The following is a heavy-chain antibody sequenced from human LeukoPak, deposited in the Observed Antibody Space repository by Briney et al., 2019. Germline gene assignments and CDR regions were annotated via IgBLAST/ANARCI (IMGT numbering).Heavy chain of an antibody. CDR1: GFTFDDYA. D-gene: IGHD3-10*01. Sequence: GGSLRLSCAASGFTFDDYAMHWVRQAPGKGLEWVSLISWDGGSTYYADSVKGRFTISRDNSKNSLYLQMNSLRAEDTAVYYCARRLYYGSGSSIYFDYWGQGTLVTVSS. CDR2: ISWDGGST. CDR3: ARRLYYGSGSSIYFDY. J-gene: IGHJ4*02. V-gene: IGHV3-43D*03.